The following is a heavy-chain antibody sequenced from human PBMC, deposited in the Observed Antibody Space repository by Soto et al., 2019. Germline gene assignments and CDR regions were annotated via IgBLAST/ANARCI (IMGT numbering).Heavy chain of an antibody. CDR3: AKDGPPVATVTWYSSYGMDV. CDR2: IVPGFDAP. CDR1: GGTFARFG. J-gene: IGHJ6*02. Sequence: ASLKVSFKACGGTFARFGINCVRQAPGQGPEWMGRIVPGFDAPSYAQKFRGRLKSTADQSTNTAFMELSSLKSDDTAVDDCAKDGPPVATVTWYSSYGMDVWGQAAPVT. V-gene: IGHV1-69*13. D-gene: IGHD2-21*02.